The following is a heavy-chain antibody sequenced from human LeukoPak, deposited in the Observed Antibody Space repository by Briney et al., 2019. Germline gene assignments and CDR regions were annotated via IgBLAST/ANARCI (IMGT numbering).Heavy chain of an antibody. J-gene: IGHJ4*02. D-gene: IGHD2-21*02. CDR2: IIPIFATA. CDR1: GGTFSSYA. V-gene: IGHV1-69*13. Sequence: ASVKVSCKASGGTFSSYAISWVRQAPGPGLEWMGGIIPIFATANYAQKYQGRVTITADESTSTAYMELSSLRSEDTAVYYCARHTAIRTNYFDYWGQGALVTVSS. CDR3: ARHTAIRTNYFDY.